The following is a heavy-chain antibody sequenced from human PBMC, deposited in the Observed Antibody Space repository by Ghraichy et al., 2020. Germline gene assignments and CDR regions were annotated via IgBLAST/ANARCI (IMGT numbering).Heavy chain of an antibody. CDR2: IYHSGST. J-gene: IGHJ6*02. D-gene: IGHD3-10*01. CDR3: ARDRMVRGVTYYYYGMDV. Sequence: SETLSLTCTVSGYSISRGYYWGWIRQPPGKGLEWIGSIYHSGSTYYNPSLKSRVTISVDTSKNQFSLKLSSVTAADTAVYYCARDRMVRGVTYYYYGMDVWGQGTTVTVSS. V-gene: IGHV4-38-2*02. CDR1: GYSISRGYY.